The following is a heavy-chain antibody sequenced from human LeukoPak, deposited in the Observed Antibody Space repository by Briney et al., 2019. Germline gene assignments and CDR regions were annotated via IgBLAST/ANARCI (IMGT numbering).Heavy chain of an antibody. CDR1: GYTFTGHY. V-gene: IGHV1-2*02. D-gene: IGHD6-13*01. Sequence: GASVKVSCKASGYTFTGHYVHWVRQAPGQGLEWMGWIDPSSGGTNSAQKFQGRVTMARDTSITTVYMELSSLTSDDTAIYFCARDRIAPAGSIIDYWGQGTLVTVSP. J-gene: IGHJ4*02. CDR2: IDPSSGGT. CDR3: ARDRIAPAGSIIDY.